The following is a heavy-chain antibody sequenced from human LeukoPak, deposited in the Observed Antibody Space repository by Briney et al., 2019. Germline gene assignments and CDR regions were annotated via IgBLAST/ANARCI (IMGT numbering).Heavy chain of an antibody. V-gene: IGHV4-38-2*02. CDR3: VGHETPYYYIDA. J-gene: IGHJ6*03. CDR2: ISQRGIT. Sequence: SETLSLTCTVSSHSITYNYYGWIRQSPVKGLEWIGSISQRGITYYNPSLQSRVTVSRDKSNNQLSLGLTSVTAADTAIYYCVGHETPYYYIDAWGKGTTVIISS. CDR1: SHSITYNY.